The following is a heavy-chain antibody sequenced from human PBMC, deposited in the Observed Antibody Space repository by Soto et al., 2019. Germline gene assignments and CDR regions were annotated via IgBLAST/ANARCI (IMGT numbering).Heavy chain of an antibody. CDR1: GYTFTNYD. V-gene: IGHV1-8*01. D-gene: IGHD4-17*01. CDR2: MNPNSGNT. CDR3: ARGRSSYGDYVNLYFDL. Sequence: QVQLVQSGAEVKKPGASVKVSCKASGYTFTNYDLNWVRQATGQGLEWMGWMNPNSGNTGRAQKFQGRVTMTTHTSIRTAYMVLSSLRSDDTSVYYCARGRSSYGDYVNLYFDLWGRGTLVTVSS. J-gene: IGHJ2*01.